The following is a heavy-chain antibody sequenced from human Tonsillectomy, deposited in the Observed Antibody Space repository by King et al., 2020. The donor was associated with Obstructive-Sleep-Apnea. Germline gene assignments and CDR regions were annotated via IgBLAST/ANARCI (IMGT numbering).Heavy chain of an antibody. Sequence: VQLVESGGGLVQPGGSLRLSCAASGFTVSSNYMSWVRQAPGMGLEWVSVIYSGGSTYYADSVKGRFTISRDNSKNTLYLQMNSLRAEDTAVYYCARDPPFSSGSRYYFDYWGQGTLVTVSS. J-gene: IGHJ4*02. CDR2: IYSGGST. D-gene: IGHD6-19*01. V-gene: IGHV3-66*01. CDR1: GFTVSSNY. CDR3: ARDPPFSSGSRYYFDY.